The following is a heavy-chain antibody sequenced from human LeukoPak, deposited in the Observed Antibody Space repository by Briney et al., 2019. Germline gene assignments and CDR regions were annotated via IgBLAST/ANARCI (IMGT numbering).Heavy chain of an antibody. D-gene: IGHD4-17*01. Sequence: QPGGSLRLSCAASGFTFSSYGMHWVRQAPGKGLEWVAVIWYDGSNKYYADSVKGRFTISRDNSKNTLYLQMNSLRAEDTAVYYCARDDSDYGALTGGLWWGQGTLVTVSS. J-gene: IGHJ4*02. CDR1: GFTFSSYG. V-gene: IGHV3-33*01. CDR3: ARDDSDYGALTGGLW. CDR2: IWYDGSNK.